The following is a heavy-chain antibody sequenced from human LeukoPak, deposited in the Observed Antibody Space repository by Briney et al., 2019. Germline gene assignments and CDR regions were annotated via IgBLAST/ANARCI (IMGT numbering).Heavy chain of an antibody. D-gene: IGHD3-10*01. Sequence: KPSETLSLTCTVSGGSINSSSYYWGWIRRPPGKGLEWIGSIYYIENTYYNPSLKSRVTISVDTSKNNFTLKLGSVTAADTAVYYCARQTGYFRYWGQGTLVAVSS. CDR2: IYYIENT. J-gene: IGHJ1*01. CDR3: ARQTGYFRY. V-gene: IGHV4-39*01. CDR1: GGSINSSSYY.